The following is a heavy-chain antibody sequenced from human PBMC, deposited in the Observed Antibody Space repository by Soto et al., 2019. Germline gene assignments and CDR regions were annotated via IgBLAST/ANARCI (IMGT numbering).Heavy chain of an antibody. CDR1: GGTFSSYT. V-gene: IGHV1-18*01. J-gene: IGHJ5*02. CDR3: VRVDTMIVVSYWWFDP. D-gene: IGHD3-22*01. CDR2: ISAYNGNT. Sequence: ASVKVSCKASGGTFSSYTISWVQQAPGQGLEWMGWISAYNGNTNYAQKLQGRVTMTTDTSTSTAYMELRSLRSDDTAVYYCVRVDTMIVVSYWWFDPWGQGTLVTVSS.